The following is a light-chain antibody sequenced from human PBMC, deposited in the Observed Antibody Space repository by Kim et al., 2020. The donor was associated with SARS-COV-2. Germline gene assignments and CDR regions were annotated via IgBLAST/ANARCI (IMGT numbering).Light chain of an antibody. CDR2: TAS. V-gene: IGKV1-13*02. CDR1: QDISSA. Sequence: SASVGDRVTIPCRASQDISSALAWYQRKPGKPPKLLIYTASRLESGVPSRFSGGGSGTDFTLTISSLQPEDFATYYCQQFNSYAYTFGQGTKLEIK. CDR3: QQFNSYAYT. J-gene: IGKJ2*01.